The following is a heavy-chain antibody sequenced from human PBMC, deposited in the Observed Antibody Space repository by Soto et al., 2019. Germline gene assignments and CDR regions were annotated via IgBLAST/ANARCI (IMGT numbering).Heavy chain of an antibody. D-gene: IGHD4-17*01. Sequence: QVQLQESGPGLVKPSGTLSLTCAVSSGSISSSNWWSWVRQPPGKGLEWIGEIYHSGSTNYNPSRKSRVTISVDKSKNQFSLKLSSVTAADTAVYYCARVTSYGDPRRGGMDVWGKGTTVTVSS. CDR2: IYHSGST. J-gene: IGHJ6*04. CDR1: SGSISSSNW. CDR3: ARVTSYGDPRRGGMDV. V-gene: IGHV4-4*02.